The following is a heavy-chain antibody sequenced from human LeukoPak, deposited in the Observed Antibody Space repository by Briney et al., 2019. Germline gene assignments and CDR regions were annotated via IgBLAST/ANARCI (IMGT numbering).Heavy chain of an antibody. CDR2: ISWNSGSI. CDR3: AKDHLSSSASPRPVD. D-gene: IGHD6-13*01. J-gene: IGHJ4*02. Sequence: GGSLRLSCAASGFTFDDYAMHWVRQAPGKGLEWVSGISWNSGSIGYADSVKGRFTISRDNAKNSLYLQMNSLRAEDTALYYCAKDHLSSSASPRPVDWGQGTLVTVSS. V-gene: IGHV3-9*01. CDR1: GFTFDDYA.